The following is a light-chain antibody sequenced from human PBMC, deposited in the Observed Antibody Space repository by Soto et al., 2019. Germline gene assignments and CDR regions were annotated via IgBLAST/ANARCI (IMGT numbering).Light chain of an antibody. Sequence: DIQMTQSPSSLSASVGDRVTITCRASQDISDWLAWYQQKPEKAPKSLIYAASLLQTGVLSRFSGSGSGTDFTLTISSLQPEDSATYYCQQYNTYPLTFGAGTKVEIK. J-gene: IGKJ4*01. CDR2: AAS. CDR1: QDISDW. V-gene: IGKV1D-16*01. CDR3: QQYNTYPLT.